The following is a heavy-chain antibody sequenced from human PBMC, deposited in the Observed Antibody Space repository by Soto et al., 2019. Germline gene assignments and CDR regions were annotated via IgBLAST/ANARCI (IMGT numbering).Heavy chain of an antibody. CDR2: ISYIGST. D-gene: IGHD6-19*01. CDR3: TRVARVGIKQWLTY. V-gene: IGHV4-59*01. Sequence: QLQLQESGPRLVKPSETLSLTCTVSGGSISGFSWSWVRQPPGQALEWIGHISYIGSTNYNPSLKSRVTIAVDTAKNQCSRKLRSVTAADTAVYDGTRVARVGIKQWLTYWGQGTLVTVSS. J-gene: IGHJ4*02. CDR1: GGSISGFS.